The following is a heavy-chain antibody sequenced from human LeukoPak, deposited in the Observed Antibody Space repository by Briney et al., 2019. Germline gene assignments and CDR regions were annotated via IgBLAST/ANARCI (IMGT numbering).Heavy chain of an antibody. CDR3: ARATDGEI. V-gene: IGHV3-74*01. Sequence: AGGSLRLXCAASGFSFSSYWMQWVRQAPGKGLVGVSRIDSDGSSTDYADSVKGRFTISRDNAKNTLYLQMNSLRAEDTAVYYCARATDGEIWGQGTLVTVSS. D-gene: IGHD5-12*01. CDR1: GFSFSSYW. J-gene: IGHJ4*02. CDR2: IDSDGSST.